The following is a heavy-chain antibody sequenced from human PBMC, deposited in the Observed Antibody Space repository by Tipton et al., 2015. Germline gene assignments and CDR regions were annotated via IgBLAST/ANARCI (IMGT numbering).Heavy chain of an antibody. CDR2: ISYTDGA. D-gene: IGHD4-17*01. V-gene: IGHV4-61*01. CDR3: ARFDYGDYLTGFDP. J-gene: IGHJ5*02. Sequence: TLSLTCTVSGGSVTSGSYYWSWIRQPPGKVLEWIGYISYTDGAHYNPALKSRVTISVDTSKNQFSLKLSSVTAADTAVYYCARFDYGDYLTGFDPWGQGTLVTVSS. CDR1: GGSVTSGSYY.